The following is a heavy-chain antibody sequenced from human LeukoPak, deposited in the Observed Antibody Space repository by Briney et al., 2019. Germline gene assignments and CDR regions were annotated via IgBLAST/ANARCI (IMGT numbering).Heavy chain of an antibody. D-gene: IGHD6-19*01. CDR3: ARAGLVRGHGFDY. V-gene: IGHV4-59*01. Sequence: NPSETLSLTCTVSGGSISSYYWSWIRQPPRKGLEWIGYIYYSGSTNYNPSLKSRVTISVDTSKNQFSLKLTSVTAADTAVYYCARAGLVRGHGFDYWGQGTLVTVSS. CDR1: GGSISSYY. CDR2: IYYSGST. J-gene: IGHJ4*02.